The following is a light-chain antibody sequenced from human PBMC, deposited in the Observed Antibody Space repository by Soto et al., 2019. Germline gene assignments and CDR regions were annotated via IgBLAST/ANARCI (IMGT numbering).Light chain of an antibody. J-gene: IGKJ2*01. CDR3: QQYNSYPYT. CDR1: QSISSW. V-gene: IGKV1-5*03. Sequence: DIQMTQSPSTLSASVGDRVTITCRASQSISSWLAWYQQKPGKAPKLLIYKASSLESGVPSRFSGSGSGTEFTLTISNLQPDDFATYYCQQYNSYPYTFGQGTKLESK. CDR2: KAS.